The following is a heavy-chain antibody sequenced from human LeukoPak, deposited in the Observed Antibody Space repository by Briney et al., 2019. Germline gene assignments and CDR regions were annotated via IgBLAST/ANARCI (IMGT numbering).Heavy chain of an antibody. D-gene: IGHD3-9*01. V-gene: IGHV1-69*13. Sequence: GASVKVSCKASGGTFSSYAISWVRQAPGQGLEWMGGIIPIFGTANYAQKFQGRVTITADESTSTAYMELSSLRSEDTAVYYCARGFVGFDWSHGMDVWGQGTTVTVSS. CDR2: IIPIFGTA. CDR3: ARGFVGFDWSHGMDV. J-gene: IGHJ6*02. CDR1: GGTFSSYA.